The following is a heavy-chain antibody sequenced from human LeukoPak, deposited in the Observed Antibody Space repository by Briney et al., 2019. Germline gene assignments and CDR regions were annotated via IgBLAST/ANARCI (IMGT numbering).Heavy chain of an antibody. CDR1: GFTFSSYS. Sequence: GGSLRLSCEASGFTFSSYSMNWVRQAPGKGLEWVSYISSSSSTIYYADSVKGRFTISRDNAKSSLYLQMDSLRAEDTAVYYCARDQRTSSFDYWGQGTLVTVSS. D-gene: IGHD6-6*01. J-gene: IGHJ4*02. V-gene: IGHV3-48*04. CDR2: ISSSSSTI. CDR3: ARDQRTSSFDY.